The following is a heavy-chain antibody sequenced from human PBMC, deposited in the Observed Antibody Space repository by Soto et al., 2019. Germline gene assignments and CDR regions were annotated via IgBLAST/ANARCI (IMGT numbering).Heavy chain of an antibody. CDR1: GASINSNVHY. CDR3: ARHPFGGYAFDS. Sequence: PSEPLSLTCTVSGASINSNVHYWGWVRQSPGKGLEWIASVFYTGSPYHNPSLESRVSISVDTSDNQFSLKVTSVPAADTGIYYCARHPFGGYAFDSWGQGTLVTVSS. D-gene: IGHD3-16*01. CDR2: VFYTGSP. V-gene: IGHV4-39*01. J-gene: IGHJ4*02.